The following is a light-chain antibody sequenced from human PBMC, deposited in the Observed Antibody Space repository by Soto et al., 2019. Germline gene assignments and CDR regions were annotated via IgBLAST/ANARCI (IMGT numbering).Light chain of an antibody. CDR3: QRYNNWPQT. Sequence: EIVMTQSPATLSVSPGERATHSCRASQSVSSNLAWYPQKPGQAPRLLIYGASTRATGIPARFSGSGSGTEFTLTISSLQSEDCAVYYCQRYNNWPQTFGQGTKVEIK. V-gene: IGKV3-15*01. J-gene: IGKJ1*01. CDR1: QSVSSN. CDR2: GAS.